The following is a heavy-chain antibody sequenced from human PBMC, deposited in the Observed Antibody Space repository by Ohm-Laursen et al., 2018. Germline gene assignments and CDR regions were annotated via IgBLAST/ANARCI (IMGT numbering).Heavy chain of an antibody. CDR1: GGSISSGGYY. CDR3: ARNGRVAARGGVFFDY. J-gene: IGHJ4*02. Sequence: TLSLTCPVSGGSISSGGYYWSWIRQHPGKGLEWIGYIYYSGSTYYNPSLKSRVTISVDTSKNQFSLKLSSVTAADTAVYYCARNGRVAARGGVFFDYWGQGTLVTVSS. CDR2: IYYSGST. V-gene: IGHV4-31*03. D-gene: IGHD6-13*01.